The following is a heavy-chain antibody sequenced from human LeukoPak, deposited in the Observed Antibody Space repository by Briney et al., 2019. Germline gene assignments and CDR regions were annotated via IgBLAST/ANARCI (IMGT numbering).Heavy chain of an antibody. CDR3: ARVLGSSATWTDYYYGMDV. D-gene: IGHD2-2*01. V-gene: IGHV4-59*01. Sequence: SETLSLTCTVSGGSISSYYWSWIRQPPGKGLEWIGYIYYSGSTNYNPSPKSRVTISVDTSKNQFSLKLSSVTAADTAVYYCARVLGSSATWTDYYYGMDVWGQGTTVTVSS. CDR1: GGSISSYY. CDR2: IYYSGST. J-gene: IGHJ6*02.